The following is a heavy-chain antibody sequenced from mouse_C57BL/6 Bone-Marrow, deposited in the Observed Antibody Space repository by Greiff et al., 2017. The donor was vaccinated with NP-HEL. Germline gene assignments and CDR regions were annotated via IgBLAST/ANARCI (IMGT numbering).Heavy chain of an antibody. CDR2: SRNKANDYTS. Sequence: EVMLVESGGGLVQSGRSLRLSCATSGFTFSDFYMEWVRQAPGKGLEWIAASRNKANDYTSEYSASVKGRFIVSRDTSQSILYLQMKALRAEENDVYYCARDARDWYLDVGGRGNTATVTS. CDR1: GFTFSDFY. CDR3: ARDARDWYLDV. J-gene: IGHJ1*03. V-gene: IGHV7-1*01.